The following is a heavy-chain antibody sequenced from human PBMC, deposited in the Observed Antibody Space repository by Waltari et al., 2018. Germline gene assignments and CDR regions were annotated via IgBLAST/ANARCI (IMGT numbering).Heavy chain of an antibody. V-gene: IGHV1-69*06. Sequence: QVQLVQSGAEVKKPGASVKVSCKASGYTFTSYYMHWVRQAPGQGLEWMGGIIPIFGTANYAQKFQGRVTITADKSTSTAYMELSSLRSEDTAVYYCARSEVVDIVATIGSYYYYYYMDVWGKGTTVTVSS. J-gene: IGHJ6*03. CDR3: ARSEVVDIVATIGSYYYYYYMDV. CDR1: GYTFTSYY. D-gene: IGHD5-12*01. CDR2: IIPIFGTA.